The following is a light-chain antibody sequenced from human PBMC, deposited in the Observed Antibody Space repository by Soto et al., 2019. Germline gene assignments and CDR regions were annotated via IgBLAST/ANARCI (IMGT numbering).Light chain of an antibody. V-gene: IGLV2-11*01. Sequence: QSALTQPRSVSGSPGQSVTISCTGTSRDVGDYNYVSWYQQHPGKAPKVMIYDVSKRPSGVPDRFSGSKSGNTASLTISGLQAEDEADYYCCSYAGSSSYVFGAGTRSPS. J-gene: IGLJ1*01. CDR1: SRDVGDYNY. CDR3: CSYAGSSSYV. CDR2: DVS.